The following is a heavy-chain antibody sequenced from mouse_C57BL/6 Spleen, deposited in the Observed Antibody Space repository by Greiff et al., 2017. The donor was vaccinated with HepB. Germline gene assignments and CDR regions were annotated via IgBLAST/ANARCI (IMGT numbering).Heavy chain of an antibody. Sequence: VKLQESGAELVKPGASVKMSCKASGYTFTSYWITWVKQRPGQGLEWIGDIYPGSGSTNYNEKFKSKATLTVDTSSSTAYMQLSSLTSEDSAVYYCARSGYYAMDYWGQGTSVTVSS. D-gene: IGHD3-1*01. CDR3: ARSGYYAMDY. J-gene: IGHJ4*01. CDR2: IYPGSGST. V-gene: IGHV1-55*01. CDR1: GYTFTSYW.